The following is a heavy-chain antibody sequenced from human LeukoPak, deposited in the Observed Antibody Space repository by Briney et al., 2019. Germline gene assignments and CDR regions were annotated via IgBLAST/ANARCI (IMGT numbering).Heavy chain of an antibody. CDR3: ARGLRYDILPGPSWFDP. V-gene: IGHV4-34*01. CDR1: GFTFSSYA. D-gene: IGHD3-9*01. J-gene: IGHJ5*02. CDR2: INHSGST. Sequence: GSLRLSCAVSGFTFSSYAMSWVRQAPGKGLEWIGEINHSGSTNYNPSLKSRVTISVDTSKNQFSLKLSSVTAADTAVYYCARGLRYDILPGPSWFDPWGQGTLVTVSS.